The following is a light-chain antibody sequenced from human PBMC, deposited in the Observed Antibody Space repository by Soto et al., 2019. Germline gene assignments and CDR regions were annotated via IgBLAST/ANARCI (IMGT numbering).Light chain of an antibody. J-gene: IGKJ4*01. CDR2: WAS. Sequence: DIVMTQSPDSLAVSLGERATINCKSSQSVLYSSNNKNYLAWYQQKPGQPPKLLIYWASTRESGVPDRFSGSGSGTDFTLTISSLQAEDVADYYCQQYYSTPRALSFGGGTKVAIK. CDR1: QSVLYSSNNKNY. CDR3: QQYYSTPRALS. V-gene: IGKV4-1*01.